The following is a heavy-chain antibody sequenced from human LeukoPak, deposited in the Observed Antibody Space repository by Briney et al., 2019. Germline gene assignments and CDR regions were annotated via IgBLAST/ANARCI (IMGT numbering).Heavy chain of an antibody. J-gene: IGHJ3*02. V-gene: IGHV4-39*01. CDR3: AVGRPSRGVIDAFDI. CDR1: GGSISSSSYY. D-gene: IGHD3-10*01. Sequence: PSETLSLTCTVSGGSISSSSYYWGWIRQPPGKGLEWIGSIYHSGSTYYNPSLKSRVTISVDTSKNQFSLKLSSVTAADTAVYYCAVGRPSRGVIDAFDIWGQGTMVTVSS. CDR2: IYHSGST.